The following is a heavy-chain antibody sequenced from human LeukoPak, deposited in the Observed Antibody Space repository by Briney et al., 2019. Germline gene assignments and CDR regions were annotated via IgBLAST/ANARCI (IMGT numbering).Heavy chain of an antibody. Sequence: ASVKVSCKASGYTFTGYYMHWVRQAPGQGLEWMGWINPNSGGTNYAQKFQGRVTMTRDTSISTAYMELSSLRSEDTAVYYCATDLLLWFGWGLWGQGTLVTVSS. CDR3: ATDLLLWFGWGL. D-gene: IGHD3-10*01. V-gene: IGHV1-2*02. CDR1: GYTFTGYY. J-gene: IGHJ4*02. CDR2: INPNSGGT.